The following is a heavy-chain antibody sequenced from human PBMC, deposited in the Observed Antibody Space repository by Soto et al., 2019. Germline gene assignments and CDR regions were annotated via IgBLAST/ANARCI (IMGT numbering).Heavy chain of an antibody. V-gene: IGHV3-53*01. D-gene: IGHD6-13*01. J-gene: IGHJ4*02. Sequence: LRLSCAASGFTVSNNYMRWVRQAPGKGLEWVSLIYGGGSTHYADSVKGRFTISRDNSKNTLYLQMNSLRVEDTAVYYCARDPPGIAASGGGGWGQGTLVTVSS. CDR1: GFTVSNNY. CDR2: IYGGGST. CDR3: ARDPPGIAASGGGG.